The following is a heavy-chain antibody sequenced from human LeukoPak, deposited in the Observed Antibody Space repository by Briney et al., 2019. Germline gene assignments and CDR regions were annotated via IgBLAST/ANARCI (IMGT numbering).Heavy chain of an antibody. CDR2: MNPNSGNT. CDR3: ARAVAVAGTELWFDP. J-gene: IGHJ5*02. V-gene: IGHV1-8*01. CDR1: GYTFTSYD. D-gene: IGHD6-19*01. Sequence: ASVKVSCKASGYTFTSYDINWVRQATGQGLEWMGWMNPNSGNTGYAQKFQGRVTMTRNTSISTAYMELRSLRSDDTAVYYCARAVAVAGTELWFDPWGQGTLVTVSS.